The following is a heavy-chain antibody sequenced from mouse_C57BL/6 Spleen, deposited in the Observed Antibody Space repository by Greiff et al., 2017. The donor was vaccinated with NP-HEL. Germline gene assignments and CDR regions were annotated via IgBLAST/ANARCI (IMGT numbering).Heavy chain of an antibody. J-gene: IGHJ4*01. Sequence: EVMLVESGGGLVKPGGSLKLSCAASGFTFSSYAMSWVRQTPEKRLEWVATISDGGSYTYYPDNVKGRFTISRDNAKNNQYLQMSHLKSEDTAMYYCARDRYYGTLYYAMDDWGQGTSVTVSS. V-gene: IGHV5-4*01. D-gene: IGHD1-1*01. CDR2: ISDGGSYT. CDR1: GFTFSSYA. CDR3: ARDRYYGTLYYAMDD.